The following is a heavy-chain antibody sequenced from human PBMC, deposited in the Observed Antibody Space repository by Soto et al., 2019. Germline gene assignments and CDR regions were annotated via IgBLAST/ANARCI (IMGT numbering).Heavy chain of an antibody. D-gene: IGHD2-15*01. V-gene: IGHV1-18*01. CDR1: GYTFTSYG. J-gene: IGHJ4*02. CDR3: ARLEGGYCSGGSCFNFDY. Sequence: ASVKVSCKASGYTFTSYGISWVRQAPGQGLEWMGWISAYNGNTNYAQKLQGRVTMTTDTSTSTAYMELRSLRSDDTAVYYCARLEGGYCSGGSCFNFDYWGQGTLVTVSS. CDR2: ISAYNGNT.